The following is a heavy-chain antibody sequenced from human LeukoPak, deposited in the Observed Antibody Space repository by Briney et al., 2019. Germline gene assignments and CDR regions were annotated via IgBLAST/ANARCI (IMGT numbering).Heavy chain of an antibody. Sequence: PSETLSLTCAVSGGSISSGGYSWTWIRQPPGKGLEWIGYIYHSGSTYYNPSLKSRATLSLDRSKNQFSLKLNSVTAADTAVYYCARGDCSGGSCWGGWFDPWGQGTLVTVSS. CDR3: ARGDCSGGSCWGGWFDP. CDR2: IYHSGST. V-gene: IGHV4-30-2*01. D-gene: IGHD2-15*01. CDR1: GGSISSGGYS. J-gene: IGHJ5*02.